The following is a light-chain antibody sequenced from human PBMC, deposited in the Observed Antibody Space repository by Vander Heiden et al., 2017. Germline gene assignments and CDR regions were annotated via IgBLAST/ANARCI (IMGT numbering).Light chain of an antibody. CDR3: QHYDNFPFT. J-gene: IGKJ3*01. CDR1: QDISNF. Sequence: DIQMTQSPSSLSASVGDRVTITCQASQDISNFLNWYQQKPGKAPKLLIYDASNLETGVPSRFSGSGSETDFTFTINSLQPEDVATYYCQHYDNFPFTFGPGTTVDIK. V-gene: IGKV1-33*01. CDR2: DAS.